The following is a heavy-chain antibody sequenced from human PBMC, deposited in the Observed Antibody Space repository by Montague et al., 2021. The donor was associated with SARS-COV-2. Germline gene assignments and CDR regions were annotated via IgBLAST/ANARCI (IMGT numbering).Heavy chain of an antibody. CDR1: GGSVSSGSFY. D-gene: IGHD3-9*01. J-gene: IGHJ6*02. Sequence: SETLSLTCTVSGGSVSSGSFYWSWIRQPPGKGLELIGYIYYTGSSYYNPSLKSRVTISVDTSKNQFSLKLSSVTAADTAVYYCASLRGSPVILTACQGVSCFYGMDVWGQGTTVTVSS. CDR2: IYYTGSS. V-gene: IGHV4-61*01. CDR3: ASLRGSPVILTACQGVSCFYGMDV.